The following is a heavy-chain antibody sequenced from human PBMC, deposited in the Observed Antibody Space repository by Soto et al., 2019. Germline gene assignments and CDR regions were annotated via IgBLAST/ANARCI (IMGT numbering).Heavy chain of an antibody. CDR1: GFTFSSYA. CDR2: ISGSGGST. V-gene: IGHV3-23*01. D-gene: IGHD3-10*01. Sequence: GGSLRLSCAASGFTFSSYAMSWVRQAPGKGLEWVSAISGSGGSTYYADSVKGRFTISRDNSKNTLYLQMNSLRAEDTAVYYCAKGLLWFGDPYEWDYWGQGTLVTVSS. J-gene: IGHJ4*02. CDR3: AKGLLWFGDPYEWDY.